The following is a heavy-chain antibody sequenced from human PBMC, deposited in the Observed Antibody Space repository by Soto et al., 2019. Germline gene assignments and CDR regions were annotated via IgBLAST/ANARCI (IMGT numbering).Heavy chain of an antibody. J-gene: IGHJ4*02. D-gene: IGHD5-12*01. V-gene: IGHV4-59*01. CDR3: ARGYSGYDGPDY. Sequence: SETLSLTCTVSGGSISRYYWSWIRQPPGKGLEWIGYIYYSGSTNYNPSLKSRVTISVDTSKNQFSLKLSSVTAADTAVYYCARGYSGYDGPDYWGQGTLVTVSS. CDR2: IYYSGST. CDR1: GGSISRYY.